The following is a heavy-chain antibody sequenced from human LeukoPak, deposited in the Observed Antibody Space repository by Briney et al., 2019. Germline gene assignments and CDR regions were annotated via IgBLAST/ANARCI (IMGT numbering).Heavy chain of an antibody. V-gene: IGHV1-8*01. J-gene: IGHJ6*02. D-gene: IGHD6-13*01. CDR2: MNPNSGNT. CDR1: GYTFTSYD. Sequence: GASVKVSCKASGYTFTSYDINWVRQATGQGLEWMGWMNPNSGNTGYAQKFQGRVTMTRNTSISTAYMELSSLRSEDTAVYYCARFTGYSSSWYAKTYYYYYGMDVWGQGTTVTVSS. CDR3: ARFTGYSSSWYAKTYYYYYGMDV.